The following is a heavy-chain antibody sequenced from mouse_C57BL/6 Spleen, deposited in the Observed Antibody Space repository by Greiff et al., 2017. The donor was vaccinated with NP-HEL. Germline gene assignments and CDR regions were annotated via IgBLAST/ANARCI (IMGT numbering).Heavy chain of an antibody. D-gene: IGHD2-4*01. CDR3: ARKDYDYDARYFDV. CDR1: GYTFTSYW. CDR2: IDPSDSYT. Sequence: VQLQQPGAELVRPGTSVKLSCKASGYTFTSYWMHWVKQRPGQGLEWIGVIDPSDSYTNYNQKFKGKATLTVDTSSSTAYMQLSSLTSEDSAVYYCARKDYDYDARYFDVWGTGTTVTVSS. J-gene: IGHJ1*03. V-gene: IGHV1-59*01.